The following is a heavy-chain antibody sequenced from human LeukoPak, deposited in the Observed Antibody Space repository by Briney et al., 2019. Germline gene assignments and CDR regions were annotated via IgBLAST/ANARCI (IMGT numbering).Heavy chain of an antibody. Sequence: PGGSLRLSCAASGFTFSSYAMSWARQAPGKGLEWVSAISGSGGSTYYADSVKGRFTISRDNSKNTLYLQMNSLRAEDTAVYYCAKGSYYSVKENWFDPWGQGTLVTVSS. D-gene: IGHD1-26*01. J-gene: IGHJ5*02. CDR3: AKGSYYSVKENWFDP. V-gene: IGHV3-23*01. CDR2: ISGSGGST. CDR1: GFTFSSYA.